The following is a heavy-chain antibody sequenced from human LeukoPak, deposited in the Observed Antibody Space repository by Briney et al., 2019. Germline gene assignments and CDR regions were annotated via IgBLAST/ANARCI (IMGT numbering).Heavy chain of an antibody. V-gene: IGHV1-46*01. J-gene: IGHJ5*02. CDR3: ARDYTPPWGPQWLARGNWFDP. Sequence: ASVKVSCKASGYTFTSYYMHWVRQAPGQGLEWMGIINPSGGSTSYAQKFQGRVTMTRGTSTSTVYMELSRLRSDDTAVYYCARDYTPPWGPQWLARGNWFDPWGQGTLVTVSS. CDR2: INPSGGST. D-gene: IGHD6-19*01. CDR1: GYTFTSYY.